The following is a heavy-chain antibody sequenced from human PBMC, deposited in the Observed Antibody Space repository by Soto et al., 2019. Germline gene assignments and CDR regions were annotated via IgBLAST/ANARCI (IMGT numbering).Heavy chain of an antibody. Sequence: SETLSLTCIVSGDSVSSGTYYWSWIRQPPGKGLEWIGYIYYRGSTNYNPSLKSRVTISIDTSRNQFSLKVSSVTAADTAVYYCARGLDYVGFDYWGQGTLVTVSS. CDR2: IYYRGST. CDR1: GDSVSSGTYY. V-gene: IGHV4-61*01. D-gene: IGHD4-17*01. CDR3: ARGLDYVGFDY. J-gene: IGHJ4*02.